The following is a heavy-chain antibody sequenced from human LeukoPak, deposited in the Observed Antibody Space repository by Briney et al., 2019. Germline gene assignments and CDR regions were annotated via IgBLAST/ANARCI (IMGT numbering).Heavy chain of an antibody. CDR2: TYYRSKWYN. V-gene: IGHV6-1*01. J-gene: IGHJ4*02. D-gene: IGHD7-27*01. Sequence: SQTLSLTCAISGYSVSSTTAAWNWIRQSPSIGLEWLGRTYYRSKWYNDYAVSMKSRIIINPDTSKNQFSLQLNSVTPDDTAVYYCARDVWGYDYWGQGTLVTVSS. CDR1: GYSVSSTTAA. CDR3: ARDVWGYDY.